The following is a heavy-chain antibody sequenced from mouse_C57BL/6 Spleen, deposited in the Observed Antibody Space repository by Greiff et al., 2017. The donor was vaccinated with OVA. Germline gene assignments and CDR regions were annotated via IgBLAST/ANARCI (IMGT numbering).Heavy chain of an antibody. V-gene: IGHV7-3*01. Sequence: EVKLMESGGGLVQPGGSLSLSCAASGFTFTDYYMSWVRQPPGKALEWLGFIRNKANGYTTEYSASVKGRFTISRDNSQSILYLRMNALRAEDSATYYCARWVGRDWYFDVWGTGTTVTVSS. D-gene: IGHD1-1*01. J-gene: IGHJ1*03. CDR1: GFTFTDYY. CDR3: ARWVGRDWYFDV. CDR2: IRNKANGYTT.